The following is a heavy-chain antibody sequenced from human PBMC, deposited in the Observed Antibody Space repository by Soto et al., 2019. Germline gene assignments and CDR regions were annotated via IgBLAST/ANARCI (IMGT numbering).Heavy chain of an antibody. Sequence: SETLSLTCTVSGGSISSGGYYWSWIRQHPGKGLEWIGYIYYSGSTYYNPSLKSRVTISVDTSKNQFSLKLSSVTAADTAVYYCARQLSAGYCSGGSCFPGFLDYWGQGTLVTVSS. CDR2: IYYSGST. D-gene: IGHD2-15*01. V-gene: IGHV4-31*03. J-gene: IGHJ4*02. CDR1: GGSISSGGYY. CDR3: ARQLSAGYCSGGSCFPGFLDY.